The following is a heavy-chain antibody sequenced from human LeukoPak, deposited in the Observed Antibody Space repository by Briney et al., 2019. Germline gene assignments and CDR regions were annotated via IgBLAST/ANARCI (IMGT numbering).Heavy chain of an antibody. CDR1: GFTFSSYA. V-gene: IGHV4-38-2*01. CDR3: ATPPATPYYFDY. Sequence: GSLRLSCAASGFTFSSYAMSWVRQPPGKGLEWIGSVYYTGSTYYDPSLKSRVTISLHPSKNHFSLDLTSVTAPHTAVYYCATPPATPYYFDYCGQGTLVTVSS. J-gene: IGHJ4*02. D-gene: IGHD2-15*01. CDR2: VYYTGST.